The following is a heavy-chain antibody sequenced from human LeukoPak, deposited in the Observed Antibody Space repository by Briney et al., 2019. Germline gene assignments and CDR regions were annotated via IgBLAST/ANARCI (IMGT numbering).Heavy chain of an antibody. D-gene: IGHD6-13*01. J-gene: IGHJ4*02. CDR2: IFYSGST. CDR1: GDSIISSKYY. V-gene: IGHV4-39*01. CDR3: ARPMPGVSWYF. Sequence: SETLSLTCTVSGDSIISSKYYWGWIRQPPGKGLEWVGTIFYSGSTYYNPSLKSRVTISVDASKNQFSLELSSVTAADTAVYYCARPMPGVSWYFWGQGTLVTVSS.